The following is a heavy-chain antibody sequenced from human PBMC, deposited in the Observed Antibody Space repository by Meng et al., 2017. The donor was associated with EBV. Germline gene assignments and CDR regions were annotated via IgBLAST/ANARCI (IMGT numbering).Heavy chain of an antibody. D-gene: IGHD1/OR15-1a*01. CDR3: VRELVGGTFDY. V-gene: IGHV1-46*01. Sequence: QVKLVQPGAEVKKPGASVKVSYKASEYPFTSYYLHWVRQAPGQGLEWMGIIIPAGGNTNYAQKFRGRFTMTRDTSTSTVYMDLSILTSEDTAVYYCVRELVGGTFDYWGQGTLVTVSS. CDR2: IIPAGGNT. J-gene: IGHJ4*02. CDR1: EYPFTSYY.